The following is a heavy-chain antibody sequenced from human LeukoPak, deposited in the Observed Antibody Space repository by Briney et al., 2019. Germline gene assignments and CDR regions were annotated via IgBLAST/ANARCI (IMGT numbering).Heavy chain of an antibody. CDR2: ISSSGTTI. Sequence: GGSLRLSCAASGFTFSSYEMNWVRHAPGKGLEWGSYISSSGTTIYYGDSVKGRFTISRDNAKNSLYLHMNSLRAEDTAVYYCARDPPSSYGGYDYMDVWGKGTTVTVSS. CDR1: GFTFSSYE. J-gene: IGHJ6*03. CDR3: ARDPPSSYGGYDYMDV. V-gene: IGHV3-48*03. D-gene: IGHD4/OR15-4a*01.